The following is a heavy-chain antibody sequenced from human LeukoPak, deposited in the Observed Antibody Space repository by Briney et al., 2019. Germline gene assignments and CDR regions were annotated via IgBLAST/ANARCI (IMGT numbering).Heavy chain of an antibody. V-gene: IGHV3-30*03. Sequence: GGSLRLSCAASGFSFSNFGMHWVRQAPGKGLEWVAVISYDGRNKYLADSVKGRLTISRDNSKNTVYLEMNSLRDEDTAVYYCARLGGDRYCTNGVCYYCDYWGQGTLVTVSS. D-gene: IGHD2-8*01. CDR2: ISYDGRNK. J-gene: IGHJ4*02. CDR3: ARLGGDRYCTNGVCYYCDY. CDR1: GFSFSNFG.